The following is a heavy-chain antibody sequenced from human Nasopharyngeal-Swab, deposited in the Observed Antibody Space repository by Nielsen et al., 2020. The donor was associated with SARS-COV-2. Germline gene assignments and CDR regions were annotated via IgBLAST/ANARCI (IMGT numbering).Heavy chain of an antibody. CDR3: ARDSECSGGRWYYNYYYGMDV. J-gene: IGHJ6*02. Sequence: GESLKISCAASGFTFSSYDMHWVRQATGKGLEWVSAIGTAGDTYYPGSVKGRFTISRDNSKNTLYLQMNSLRAEDTAVHYCARDSECSGGRWYYNYYYGMDVWGQGTTVTVSS. D-gene: IGHD2-15*01. CDR1: GFTFSSYD. CDR2: IGTAGDT. V-gene: IGHV3-13*01.